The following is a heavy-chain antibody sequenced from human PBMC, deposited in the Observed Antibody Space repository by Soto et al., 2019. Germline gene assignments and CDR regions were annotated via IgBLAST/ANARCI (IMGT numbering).Heavy chain of an antibody. Sequence: GGSLRLSCAASGFTFSSYGMHWVRQAPGKGLALVAGIWYDGNNKYYAEYVKGRITISRGNSKNTLYMQMNRLKAEDKDKYYCARDGYCSGGSCYSAPVFDYWGQGT. CDR1: GFTFSSYG. CDR2: IWYDGNNK. V-gene: IGHV3-33*01. D-gene: IGHD2-15*01. CDR3: ARDGYCSGGSCYSAPVFDY. J-gene: IGHJ4*02.